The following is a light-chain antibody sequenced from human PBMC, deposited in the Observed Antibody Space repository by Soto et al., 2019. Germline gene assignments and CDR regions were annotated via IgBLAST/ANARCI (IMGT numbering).Light chain of an antibody. Sequence: EVVLTQSPATLSVSPGEGATLSCRASESVSISLAWYQHKPGQPPRLLIHGASTRASGVPPRFSSSGSGTDFTLTITSLQSEDYAVYFCQQYHVWPKWTFGQGTKVEI. CDR1: ESVSIS. CDR3: QQYHVWPKWT. J-gene: IGKJ1*01. CDR2: GAS. V-gene: IGKV3D-15*01.